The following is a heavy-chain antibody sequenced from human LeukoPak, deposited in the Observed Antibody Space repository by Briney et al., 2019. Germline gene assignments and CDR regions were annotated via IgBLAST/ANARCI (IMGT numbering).Heavy chain of an antibody. J-gene: IGHJ4*02. D-gene: IGHD1-26*01. Sequence: PSETLSLTCTVSGGSISSDYWGWIRQPPGKGLEWIGSIYYSGSTYYNPSLKSRVTISVDTSKNQFSLKLSSVTAADTAVYYCARLVRGWWELFPFDYWGQGTLVTVSS. CDR1: GGSISSDY. CDR3: ARLVRGWWELFPFDY. CDR2: IYYSGST. V-gene: IGHV4-39*01.